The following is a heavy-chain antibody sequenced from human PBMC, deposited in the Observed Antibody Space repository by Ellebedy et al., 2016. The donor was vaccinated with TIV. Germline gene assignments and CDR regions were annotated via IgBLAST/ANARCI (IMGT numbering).Heavy chain of an antibody. CDR2: ISYDGSNK. CDR3: AKVRSNWNYFDY. D-gene: IGHD1-20*01. J-gene: IGHJ4*02. Sequence: PGGSLRLSCAASGFTFSSYAMHWVRQAPGKGLEWVAVISYDGSNKYYADSVKGRFTISRDSSKYTLYLQMNSLKAEDTAVYYCAKVRSNWNYFDYWGQGTLVTVSS. CDR1: GFTFSSYA. V-gene: IGHV3-30-3*01.